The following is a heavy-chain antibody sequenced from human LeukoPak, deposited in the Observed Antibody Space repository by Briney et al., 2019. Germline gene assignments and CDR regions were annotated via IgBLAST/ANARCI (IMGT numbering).Heavy chain of an antibody. J-gene: IGHJ4*02. Sequence: SVKVSCKASGGTFSSYAISWVRQAPEQGLEWMGGIIPIFGTANYAQKFQGRVTITADESTSTTYMELSSLRSEDTAVYYCAREADYYDSSGSVYFDYWGQGTLVTVSS. D-gene: IGHD3-22*01. V-gene: IGHV1-69*13. CDR3: AREADYYDSSGSVYFDY. CDR1: GGTFSSYA. CDR2: IIPIFGTA.